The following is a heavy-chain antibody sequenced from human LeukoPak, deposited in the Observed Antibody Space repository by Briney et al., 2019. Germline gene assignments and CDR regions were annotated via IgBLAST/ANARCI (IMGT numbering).Heavy chain of an antibody. V-gene: IGHV4-34*01. CDR2: INHSGST. CDR3: ASQSVLKASSSSSPFDY. J-gene: IGHJ4*02. Sequence: SETLSLTCAVYGGSFSGYYWSWIRQPPGKGLEWIGEINHSGSTNYNPSLKSRVTISVDTSKNQFSLKLSPVTAADTAVYYCASQSVLKASSSSSPFDYWGQGTLVTVSS. D-gene: IGHD6-6*01. CDR1: GGSFSGYY.